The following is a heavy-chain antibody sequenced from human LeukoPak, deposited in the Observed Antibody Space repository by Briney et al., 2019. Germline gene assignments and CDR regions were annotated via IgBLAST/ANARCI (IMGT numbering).Heavy chain of an antibody. Sequence: SETLSLTCAVSGGSISSSNWWSWVRQPPGKGLEWIGEIYHSGSTNYNPSLKSRVTISVDTSKNQFSLKLSSVTAADTAVYYCARGRGGYCSSTSCGDAFDIWGQGTMVTVSS. CDR1: GGSISSSNW. D-gene: IGHD2-2*01. CDR3: ARGRGGYCSSTSCGDAFDI. J-gene: IGHJ3*02. V-gene: IGHV4-4*02. CDR2: IYHSGST.